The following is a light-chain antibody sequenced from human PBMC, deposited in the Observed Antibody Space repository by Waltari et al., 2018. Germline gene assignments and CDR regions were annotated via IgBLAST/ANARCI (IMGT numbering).Light chain of an antibody. CDR3: CSYAGSYTPHVV. CDR1: SSDVGGYNH. Sequence: QSALTQPRPVSGSPGQSVTISCTGTSSDVGGYNHVPWYQQHPGKAPKLMIYDVSKRPSGVPDRFSGSKSGNTASLTISGLQAEDEADYYCCSYAGSYTPHVVFGGGTKLTVL. V-gene: IGLV2-11*01. CDR2: DVS. J-gene: IGLJ2*01.